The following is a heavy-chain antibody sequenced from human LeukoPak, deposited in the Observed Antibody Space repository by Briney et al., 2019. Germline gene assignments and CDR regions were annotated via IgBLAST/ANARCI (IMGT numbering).Heavy chain of an antibody. D-gene: IGHD3-3*01. CDR3: ARASKSGIFGTSHFDY. CDR1: GGSISSYY. V-gene: IGHV4-59*01. J-gene: IGHJ4*02. CDR2: IYYSGST. Sequence: PSETLSLTCTVSGGSISSYYWSWIRQPPGKGLEWIGYIYYSGSTNYNPSLKSRVTISVDTSKNQFSLKLSSVTAADTAVYYCARASKSGIFGTSHFDYWGQGTLVTVSS.